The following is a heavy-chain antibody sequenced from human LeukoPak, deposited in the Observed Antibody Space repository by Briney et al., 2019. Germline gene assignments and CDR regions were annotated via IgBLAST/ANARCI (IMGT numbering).Heavy chain of an antibody. CDR3: SRDLRGRDDY. CDR2: INTGGSTT. Sequence: GGSLRLSCAASGFTFSSYWMHWVRQAPGKGLVWVSRINTGGSTTDYGDSVKGRFTISRDNAKNTLYLQMNSLRAEDTAVYYCSRDLRGRDDYWGQGILVIVSS. CDR1: GFTFSSYW. V-gene: IGHV3-74*01. D-gene: IGHD5-24*01. J-gene: IGHJ4*02.